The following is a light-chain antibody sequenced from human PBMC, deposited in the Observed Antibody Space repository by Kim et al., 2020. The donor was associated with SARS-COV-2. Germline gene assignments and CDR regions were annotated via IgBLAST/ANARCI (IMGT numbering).Light chain of an antibody. V-gene: IGKV1-39*01. CDR2: AAS. CDR1: QDLNTY. J-gene: IGKJ5*01. CDR3: QQSYSTPI. Sequence: GDRVTITCRTSQDLNTYLNWYQQKPGKAPHLLIYAASSLQDGVPSRFSGNTSGTDFTLTINGLQSEDFVTYYCQQSYSTPIFGQGTRLEIK.